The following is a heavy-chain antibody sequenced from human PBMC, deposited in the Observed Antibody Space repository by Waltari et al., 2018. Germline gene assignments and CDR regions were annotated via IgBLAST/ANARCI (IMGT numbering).Heavy chain of an antibody. J-gene: IGHJ4*02. CDR3: ARDFSPEYCTNGFCNRRDH. Sequence: QVQLVQSGPEVKKPGDSVKVSCKASGYKFISYGMSWVRQAPGQGLEWMGWLSGYNVHTNYTQKFHGRVTITTDTSTNTAYMELTNLKSDDTAVYYCARDFSPEYCTNGFCNRRDHWGQGTLVIVSS. CDR1: GYKFISYG. D-gene: IGHD2-8*01. V-gene: IGHV1-18*01. CDR2: LSGYNVHT.